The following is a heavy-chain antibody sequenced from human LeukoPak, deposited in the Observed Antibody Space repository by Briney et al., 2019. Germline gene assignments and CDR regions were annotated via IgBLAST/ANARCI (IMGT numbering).Heavy chain of an antibody. Sequence: SETLSLTCAVYGGSFSGYYWSWIRQPPGEGLEWIGEINHSGSTNYNPSLKSRVTISVDTSKNQFSLKLSSVTAADTAVYYCARGSLYYYGSGDWFDPWGQGTLVTVSS. CDR1: GGSFSGYY. J-gene: IGHJ5*02. D-gene: IGHD3-10*01. CDR2: INHSGST. V-gene: IGHV4-34*01. CDR3: ARGSLYYYGSGDWFDP.